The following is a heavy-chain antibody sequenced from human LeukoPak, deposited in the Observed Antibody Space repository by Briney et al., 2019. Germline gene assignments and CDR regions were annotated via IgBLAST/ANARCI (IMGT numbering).Heavy chain of an antibody. D-gene: IGHD4-17*01. CDR1: GYTFTSYG. CDR3: ARDGAVTYYNYYGMDV. J-gene: IGHJ6*02. CDR2: ISAYNGNT. V-gene: IGHV1-18*01. Sequence: ASVKVSCKASGYTFTSYGISWVRQAPGQGLEWMGWISAYNGNTNYAQKLQGRVTMTTDTSTSTAYMELRSLRSDDTAVYYCARDGAVTYYNYYGMDVWGQGTTVTVSS.